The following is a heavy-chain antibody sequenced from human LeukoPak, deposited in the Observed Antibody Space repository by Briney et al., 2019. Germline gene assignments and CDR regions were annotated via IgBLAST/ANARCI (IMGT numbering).Heavy chain of an antibody. Sequence: GGSLRLSCVVSGFTFNNYWMRWVRQAPGKGLVWVSRINSDGSSTTYADSVKGRFTISRDNAKNTLYLQMNSLRAEDTAVYYCARDLGPYTSSWYYYYYYYMDVWGKGTTVTVSS. CDR2: INSDGSST. V-gene: IGHV3-74*03. CDR3: ARDLGPYTSSWYYYYYYYMDV. D-gene: IGHD6-13*01. CDR1: GFTFNNYW. J-gene: IGHJ6*03.